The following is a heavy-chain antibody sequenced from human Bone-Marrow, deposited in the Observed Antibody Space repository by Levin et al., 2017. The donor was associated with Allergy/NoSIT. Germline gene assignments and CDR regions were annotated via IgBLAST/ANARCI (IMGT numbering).Heavy chain of an antibody. V-gene: IGHV1-24*01. D-gene: IGHD4-23*01. J-gene: IGHJ4*02. CDR1: GYSLSELA. CDR2: FDPEDGEI. Sequence: PGESLKISCKVSGYSLSELAIHWVRQAPGKGLEWMGGFDPEDGEIIYAQKFQGRVTMTEGTSIGTAYLELSSLTSEDTAIYYCATERWSDGKHGPLEYWGQGTLVTVSS. CDR3: ATERWSDGKHGPLEY.